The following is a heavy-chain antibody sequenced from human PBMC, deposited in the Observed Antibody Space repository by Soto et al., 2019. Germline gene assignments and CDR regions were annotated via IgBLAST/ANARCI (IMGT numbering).Heavy chain of an antibody. Sequence: QVQLQESGPGLVKPSQTLSLTCTVSGGSISSGDYYWSWIRQPPGKGLEWIGYIYYSGSTYYNPSLKCRVTISVDTSKNQFSLKLSSVTAADTAVYYCARGVGIMITFGGVIADDYWGQGTLVTVSS. CDR3: ARGVGIMITFGGVIADDY. J-gene: IGHJ4*02. CDR1: GGSISSGDYY. CDR2: IYYSGST. D-gene: IGHD3-16*02. V-gene: IGHV4-30-4*01.